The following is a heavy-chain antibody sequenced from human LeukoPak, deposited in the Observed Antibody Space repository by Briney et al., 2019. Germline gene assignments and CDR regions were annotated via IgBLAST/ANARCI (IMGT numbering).Heavy chain of an antibody. CDR1: GGSTSSGGYY. D-gene: IGHD2-21*02. J-gene: IGHJ3*02. CDR2: IYYSGSA. Sequence: SQTLSLTCTVSGGSTSSGGYYWTWVRQHPGKGLEWIGYIYYSGSAYYNPSLRSRVAISVDTSKNQFSLKLSSVTAADTAVYYCAREVTAIESFDIWGQGTMVTVSS. CDR3: AREVTAIESFDI. V-gene: IGHV4-31*03.